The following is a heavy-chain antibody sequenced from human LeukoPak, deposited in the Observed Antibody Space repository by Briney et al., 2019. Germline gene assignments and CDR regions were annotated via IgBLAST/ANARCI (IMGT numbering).Heavy chain of an antibody. CDR2: INWNGGST. CDR3: ARNGASSDGSCCRGQGDY. Sequence: GGSLRLSCAASGFTFDDYGMSWVRQAPGKGLEWVSGINWNGGSTGYADSVKGRFTISRDNAKNSLYLQMNSLRAEDTALYYCARNGASSDGSCCRGQGDYWGQGTLVTVSS. V-gene: IGHV3-20*04. J-gene: IGHJ4*02. D-gene: IGHD2-15*01. CDR1: GFTFDDYG.